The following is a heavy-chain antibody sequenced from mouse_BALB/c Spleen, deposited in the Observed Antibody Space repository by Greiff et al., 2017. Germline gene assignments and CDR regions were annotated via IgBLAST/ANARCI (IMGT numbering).Heavy chain of an antibody. V-gene: IGHV1-14*01. Sequence: EVQLQQSGPELVKPGASVKISCTASGYTFTSYVMHWVKQKPGQGLEWIGYINPYNDGTKYNEKFKGKATLTSDKSSSTAYMELSSLTSEDSAVYYCARGSTTGEDAMDYWGQGTSVTVSS. D-gene: IGHD1-1*01. CDR3: ARGSTTGEDAMDY. CDR2: INPYNDGT. J-gene: IGHJ4*01. CDR1: GYTFTSYV.